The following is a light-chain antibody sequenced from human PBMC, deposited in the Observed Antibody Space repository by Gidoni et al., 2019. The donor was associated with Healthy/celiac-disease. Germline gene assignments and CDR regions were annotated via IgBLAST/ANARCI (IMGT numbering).Light chain of an antibody. V-gene: IGKV3-20*01. Sequence: IVFTQSPGTLSLSPGERATLSCRASQSVSSSYLAWYQQKPGQAPRLLIYGASSRATGIPDRFSGSGSGTDFTLNISRMEPEDFAVYYCQQYGSSRWTFGQGTKVEIK. CDR2: GAS. J-gene: IGKJ1*01. CDR1: QSVSSSY. CDR3: QQYGSSRWT.